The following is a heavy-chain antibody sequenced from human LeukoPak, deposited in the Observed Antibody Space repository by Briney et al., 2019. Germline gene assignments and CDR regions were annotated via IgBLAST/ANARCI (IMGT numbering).Heavy chain of an antibody. D-gene: IGHD4-23*01. CDR3: ARGYGGIEAY. J-gene: IGHJ4*02. Sequence: GGSLRLSCEASGLTFSRDWMGWVRQAPGKGLEWVANIKQDGSDKYYVDSAKGRFTISRDNAKNSLYLQMNSLRAEDTAVYYCARGYGGIEAYWGQGTLATVSS. CDR2: IKQDGSDK. V-gene: IGHV3-7*01. CDR1: GLTFSRDW.